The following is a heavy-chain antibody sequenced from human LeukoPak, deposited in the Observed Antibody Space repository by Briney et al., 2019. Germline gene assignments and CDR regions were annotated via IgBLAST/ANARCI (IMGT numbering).Heavy chain of an antibody. Sequence: PSGTLSLTCTVSGGSISGYYWSWIRQPPGKGLEWIGYIYYSGGTNYNPSLKSRVTISVDSSKNQFSLKLSSVTAADTAVYYCARHTDSSVWYGFDNWSQGTLVTVSS. CDR2: IYYSGGT. D-gene: IGHD6-19*01. CDR3: ARHTDSSVWYGFDN. V-gene: IGHV4-59*08. CDR1: GGSISGYY. J-gene: IGHJ4*02.